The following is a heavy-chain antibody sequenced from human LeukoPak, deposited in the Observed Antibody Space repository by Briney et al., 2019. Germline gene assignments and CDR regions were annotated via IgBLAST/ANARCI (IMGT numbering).Heavy chain of an antibody. D-gene: IGHD2-2*01. CDR2: ISSSSSYI. J-gene: IGHJ5*02. CDR3: ARDGEDIVVVPAAGDNWFDP. V-gene: IGHV3-21*01. CDR1: GFTFSSYS. Sequence: NPGGSLRLSCAASGFTFSSYSMNWVRQAPGKGLEWVSSISSSSSYIYYADSVKGRFTISRDNAKNSLYLQMNSLRAKDTAVYYCARDGEDIVVVPAAGDNWFDPWGQGTLVTVSS.